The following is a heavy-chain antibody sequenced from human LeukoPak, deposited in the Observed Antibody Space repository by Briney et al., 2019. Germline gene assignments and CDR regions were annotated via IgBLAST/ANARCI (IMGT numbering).Heavy chain of an antibody. D-gene: IGHD3/OR15-3a*01. J-gene: IGHJ3*01. CDR1: GFTFSGSA. Sequence: GGSLKLSCAASGFTFSGSAMHWVRQASGKGLEWVGRIRSKANSYATAYAASVKGRFTISRDDSKNTAYLEMNSLKTEDTAEYYCTRGALDYRDAYDFWGQGTMVTVSS. V-gene: IGHV3-73*01. CDR3: TRGALDYRDAYDF. CDR2: IRSKANSYAT.